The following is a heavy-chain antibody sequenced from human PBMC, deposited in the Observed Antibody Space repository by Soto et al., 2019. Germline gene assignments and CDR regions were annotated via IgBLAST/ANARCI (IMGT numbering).Heavy chain of an antibody. J-gene: IGHJ3*02. Sequence: SETLSLTCTVSGGSFTSYYWSWIRQPSGKGLEWIGYIYYSESTNYNSSLKSRLTISVDTSKNQFSLKLISVTAADTAVYYCARHGGITMVRGVLFAFDIWGQGTMVTVSS. CDR3: ARHGGITMVRGVLFAFDI. CDR1: GGSFTSYY. V-gene: IGHV4-59*08. D-gene: IGHD3-10*01. CDR2: IYYSEST.